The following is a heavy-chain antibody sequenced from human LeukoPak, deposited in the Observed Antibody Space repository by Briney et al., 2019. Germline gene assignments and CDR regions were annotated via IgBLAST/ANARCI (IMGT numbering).Heavy chain of an antibody. V-gene: IGHV1-18*01. CDR3: AREASSGWYFDY. Sequence: ASVKVSCKASGYTFTSYGISWVRQAPGQGLEWMGWISAYNGNTNYAQKLQGRVTMTTDTSTSTAYMELRSPRSDDTAVYYCAREASSGWYFDYWGQGTLVTVSS. J-gene: IGHJ4*02. CDR1: GYTFTSYG. D-gene: IGHD6-19*01. CDR2: ISAYNGNT.